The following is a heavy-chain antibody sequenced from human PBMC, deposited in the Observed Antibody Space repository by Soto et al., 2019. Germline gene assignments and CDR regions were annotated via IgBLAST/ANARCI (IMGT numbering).Heavy chain of an antibody. J-gene: IGHJ6*02. Sequence: QVQLVESGGGSVKPGGSLRLSCAASGFTFSDYYMSWIRQAPGKGLEWVSYISSGGFITYYADSVKGRFTTSWDKAKNSLYLQMNALIANDTAVYYCTTGVVPATKWGYYSYGLDVWGQGTTVTVSS. V-gene: IGHV3-11*01. CDR3: TTGVVPATKWGYYSYGLDV. D-gene: IGHD2-2*01. CDR1: GFTFSDYY. CDR2: ISSGGFIT.